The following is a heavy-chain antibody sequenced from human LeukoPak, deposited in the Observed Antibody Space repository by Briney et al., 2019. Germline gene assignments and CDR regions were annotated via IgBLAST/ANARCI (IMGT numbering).Heavy chain of an antibody. CDR2: ISGSGGST. CDR1: GFTFSSYA. CDR3: AKGNLPEYSYGLGFDWYFDL. Sequence: HPGGSLRLSCAASGFTFSSYAMSWVRQAPGKGLEWVSAISGSGGSTYYADSVKGRFTISRDNSKNTLYLQMNSLRAEDTAVYYCAKGNLPEYSYGLGFDWYFDLWGRGTLVTVSS. V-gene: IGHV3-23*01. D-gene: IGHD5-18*01. J-gene: IGHJ2*01.